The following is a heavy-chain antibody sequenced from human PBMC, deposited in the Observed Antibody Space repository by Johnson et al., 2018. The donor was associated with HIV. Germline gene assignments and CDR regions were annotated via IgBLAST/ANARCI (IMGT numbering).Heavy chain of an antibody. CDR2: ISSNGGST. D-gene: IGHD1-26*01. CDR3: AGGGGVVGNAFDI. J-gene: IGHJ3*02. Sequence: VQVVESGGGLVQPGGSLRLSCAASGFTFSSYAMHWVRQAPGKGLEYVSGISSNGGSTYYANSVKGRFTISRDNSKNTLYLKMGSLRAEDMAVYYCAGGGGVVGNAFDIWGQGTMVTVSS. CDR1: GFTFSSYA. V-gene: IGHV3-64*01.